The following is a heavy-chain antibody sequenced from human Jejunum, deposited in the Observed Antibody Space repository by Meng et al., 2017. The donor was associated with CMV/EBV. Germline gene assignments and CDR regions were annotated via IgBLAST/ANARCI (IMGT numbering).Heavy chain of an antibody. CDR2: INSDGSTT. D-gene: IGHD6-13*01. CDR1: GFAFRGYW. Sequence: CAASGFAFRGYWMHWVRQAPGKGLVWVSRINSDGSTTNYADSVKGRFTISRDNAKNMLYLQMNSLRAEDTAVYYCASSIEATGDHWGQGTLVTVSS. V-gene: IGHV3-74*01. J-gene: IGHJ4*02. CDR3: ASSIEATGDH.